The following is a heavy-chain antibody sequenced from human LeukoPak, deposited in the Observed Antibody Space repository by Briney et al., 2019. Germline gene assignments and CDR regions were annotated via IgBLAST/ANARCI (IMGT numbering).Heavy chain of an antibody. J-gene: IGHJ4*02. Sequence: GGSLRLSCAASGFTFSTYWTSWVRQAPGKGLEWVANIKQDGSEKYFVDSVKGRFTISRDNAKNSLYLQMNSLRAEDTAVYYCARDLGKIGGNSSPFDYWGQGTLVTVSS. CDR2: IKQDGSEK. D-gene: IGHD4-23*01. CDR1: GFTFSTYW. V-gene: IGHV3-7*01. CDR3: ARDLGKIGGNSSPFDY.